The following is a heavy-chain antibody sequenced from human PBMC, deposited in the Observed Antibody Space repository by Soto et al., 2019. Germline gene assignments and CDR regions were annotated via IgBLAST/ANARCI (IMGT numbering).Heavy chain of an antibody. CDR1: GYSSSSYS. J-gene: IGHJ5*02. CDR2: IHAGNGNT. D-gene: IGHD3-3*01. CDR3: AREHDAWSHHCFDI. V-gene: IGHV1-3*01. Sequence: GASVNVSCKASGYSSSSYSIQWVRQAPGQRLEWMGWIHAGNGNTKYSQNVQGRVTIYRDTSANTAYMELRSLRSEDTAIYYCAREHDAWSHHCFDIWGQGTLVTVSS.